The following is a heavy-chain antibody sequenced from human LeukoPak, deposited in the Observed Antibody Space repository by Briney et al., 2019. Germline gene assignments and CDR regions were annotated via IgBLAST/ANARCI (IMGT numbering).Heavy chain of an antibody. CDR3: ARGRYGWLPFDY. Sequence: ETSETLSLTCTVSGGSMSSYYWSWIRQPPGKGLEWIGYIYYSGSTNYNPSLKSRVTISVDTSKNQFTLKLSSVTAADTAVYYCARGRYGWLPFDYWGQGTLVTVSS. CDR2: IYYSGST. V-gene: IGHV4-59*01. D-gene: IGHD3-16*01. J-gene: IGHJ4*02. CDR1: GGSMSSYY.